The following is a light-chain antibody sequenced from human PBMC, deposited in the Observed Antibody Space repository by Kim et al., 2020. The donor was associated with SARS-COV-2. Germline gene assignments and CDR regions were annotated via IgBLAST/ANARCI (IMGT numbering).Light chain of an antibody. CDR2: ATS. J-gene: IGKJ1*01. V-gene: IGKV1-27*01. CDR1: QDISNY. Sequence: IQMTQSPSSLSASVGDEVTITCRASQDISNYLAWYQQKPGKAPKLLMYATSTLQSGVPSRFRGSRYGTDFTLIITRLQPEDVATYFCQKYDSAPWTFGQGTKVEI. CDR3: QKYDSAPWT.